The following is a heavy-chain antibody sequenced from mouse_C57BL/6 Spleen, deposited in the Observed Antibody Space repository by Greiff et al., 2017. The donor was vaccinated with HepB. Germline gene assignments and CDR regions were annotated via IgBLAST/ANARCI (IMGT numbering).Heavy chain of an antibody. CDR3: ARAYSNSYFDV. CDR2: ISSGSSTI. D-gene: IGHD2-5*01. CDR1: GFTFSDYG. Sequence: EVKLMESGGGLVKPGGSLKLSCAASGFTFSDYGMHWVRQAPEKGLEWVAYISSGSSTIYYADTVKGRFTISRDNAKNTLFLQMTSLRSEDTAMYYCARAYSNSYFDVWGTGTTVTVSS. J-gene: IGHJ1*03. V-gene: IGHV5-17*01.